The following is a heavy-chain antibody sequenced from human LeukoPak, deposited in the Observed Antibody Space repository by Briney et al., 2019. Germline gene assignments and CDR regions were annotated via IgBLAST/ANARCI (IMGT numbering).Heavy chain of an antibody. J-gene: IGHJ5*02. Sequence: GASVRVSCKASGYTFTSYGISWVRQAPGQGLEWMGWISAYNGNTNYAQKLQGRVTMTTDTSTSTAYMKLRSLRSDDTAVYYCARASDLRSNWFDPWGQGTLVTVSS. CDR1: GYTFTSYG. CDR2: ISAYNGNT. V-gene: IGHV1-18*01. CDR3: ARASDLRSNWFDP.